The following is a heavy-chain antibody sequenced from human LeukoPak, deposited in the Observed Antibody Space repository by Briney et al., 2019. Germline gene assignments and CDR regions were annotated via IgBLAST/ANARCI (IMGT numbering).Heavy chain of an antibody. D-gene: IGHD3-10*01. J-gene: IGHJ4*02. CDR3: AKGPDYYGSGSLVDY. V-gene: IGHV3-30*02. CDR2: IRYDGNNK. Sequence: GGSLRLSCAASGFTFRSYGMHWVRQAPGKGLEWVAFIRYDGNNKYYADSVKGRFTISRDNSKNTLHLQMNSLRAEDTAVYYCAKGPDYYGSGSLVDYWGQGTLVTVSS. CDR1: GFTFRSYG.